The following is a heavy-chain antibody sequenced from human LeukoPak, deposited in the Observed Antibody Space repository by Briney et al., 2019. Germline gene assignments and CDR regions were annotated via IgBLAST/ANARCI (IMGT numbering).Heavy chain of an antibody. CDR2: INPTGGGT. CDR3: ARALDFGGNDFDY. CDR1: GYAFSSSN. J-gene: IGHJ4*02. V-gene: IGHV1-46*01. Sequence: ASVKVSCKASGYAFSSSNMHCGRHVPRQGGVWMGIINPTGGGTTYAQKFQGRLTMTRDTSTATIYMDLSSLRSEDTAVYFCARALDFGGNDFDYWGQGTLVTVSS. D-gene: IGHD4-23*01.